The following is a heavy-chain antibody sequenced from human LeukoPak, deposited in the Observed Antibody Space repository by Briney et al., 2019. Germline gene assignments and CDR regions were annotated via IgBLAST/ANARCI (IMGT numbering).Heavy chain of an antibody. V-gene: IGHV3-43*01. J-gene: IGHJ4*02. CDR2: ISWDGGST. Sequence: GGSLRLSCAASGVTFDDYTMHWVRQAPRKGLEWVSLISWDGGSTYYADSVKGRFTISRDNSKNSLYLQMNSLRTEDTALYYCAKDMSGVGYSSSWYTVEDWGQGTLVTVSS. CDR1: GVTFDDYT. D-gene: IGHD6-13*01. CDR3: AKDMSGVGYSSSWYTVED.